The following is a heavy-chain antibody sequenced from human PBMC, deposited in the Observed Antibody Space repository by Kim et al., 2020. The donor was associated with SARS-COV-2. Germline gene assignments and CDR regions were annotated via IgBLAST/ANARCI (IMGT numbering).Heavy chain of an antibody. J-gene: IGHJ6*03. CDR3: ARELMTRVTTGYMDV. CDR2: ITYDGSST. D-gene: IGHD4-17*01. Sequence: GGSLRLSCAASGFTFSSYGMHWVRQAPGKGLVWVAVITYDGSSTNYADSVKGRFTISRDNSKNTLYLQMNSLRAEDTAVYYCARELMTRVTTGYMDVWG. CDR1: GFTFSSYG. V-gene: IGHV3-30*03.